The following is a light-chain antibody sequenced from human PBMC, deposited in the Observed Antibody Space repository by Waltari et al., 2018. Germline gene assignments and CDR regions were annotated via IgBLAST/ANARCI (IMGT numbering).Light chain of an antibody. Sequence: EIVLTQSPATLSLSPGERATLSCRASQSVSSYLAWYQQKPGQAPRLLIYGASNRATGIPARFSGSGSGTDFTLIISSLEPEDSAIYYCQQRSKRPSFGQGTKVEIK. CDR2: GAS. CDR1: QSVSSY. V-gene: IGKV3-11*01. J-gene: IGKJ1*01. CDR3: QQRSKRPS.